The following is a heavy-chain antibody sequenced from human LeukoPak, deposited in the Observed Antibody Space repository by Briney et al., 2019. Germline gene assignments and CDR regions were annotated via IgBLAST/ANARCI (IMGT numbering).Heavy chain of an antibody. CDR2: ISYDGSNK. D-gene: IGHD3-22*01. V-gene: IGHV3-30*04. CDR1: GFTFSSYA. Sequence: GGSLRLSRAASGFTFSSYAMRWVRQAPGKGLEWVAVISYDGSNKYYADSVKGRFTISRDNTKNTLYLQMNSLRAEDTAVYYCARDSYYDNSGLIDYWGQGTLVTVSS. CDR3: ARDSYYDNSGLIDY. J-gene: IGHJ4*02.